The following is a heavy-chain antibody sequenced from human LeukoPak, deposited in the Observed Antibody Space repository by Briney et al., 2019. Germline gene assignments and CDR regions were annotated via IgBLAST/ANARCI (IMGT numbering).Heavy chain of an antibody. CDR2: IIPIFGTA. Sequence: SVKVSCKASGGTFNNYAISWVRQAPGQGLEWMGGIIPIFGTANYAQKFQGRVTITADESTSTAYMELSSLRSEDTAVYYCARDRDYGDYNTQDLFVYWGQGTLVTVSS. CDR3: ARDRDYGDYNTQDLFVY. V-gene: IGHV1-69*13. CDR1: GGTFNNYA. D-gene: IGHD4-17*01. J-gene: IGHJ4*02.